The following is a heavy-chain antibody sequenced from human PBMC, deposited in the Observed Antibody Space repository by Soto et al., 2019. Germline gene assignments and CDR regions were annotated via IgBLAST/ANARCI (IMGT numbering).Heavy chain of an antibody. CDR2: IYYSGST. V-gene: IGHV4-39*01. CDR1: GGSISSSSYY. D-gene: IGHD3-10*01. Sequence: QLQLQESGPGLVKPSETLSLTCTVSGGSISSSSYYWGWIRQPPGKGLEWIGSIYYSGSTYYNPSLNGRVTISVDTSKNQFSLKLSSVTAADTAVYYCARGFGEFHFDYWGQGTLVTVSS. CDR3: ARGFGEFHFDY. J-gene: IGHJ4*02.